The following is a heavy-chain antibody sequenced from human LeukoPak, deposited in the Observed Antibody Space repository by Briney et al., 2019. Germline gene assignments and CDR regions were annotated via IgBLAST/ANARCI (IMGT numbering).Heavy chain of an antibody. CDR3: ARLEFGSGPFYGMDV. V-gene: IGHV1-3*01. CDR2: INAGNGNT. J-gene: IGHJ6*04. Sequence: ASVKVSCKASGYTFTSYAMHWVRQAPGQRVEWMGWINAGNGNTKYSQKFQGRVTITRDTSASTAYMELSSLRSEDTAVYYCARLEFGSGPFYGMDVWGKGTTVTVSS. CDR1: GYTFTSYA. D-gene: IGHD3-10*01.